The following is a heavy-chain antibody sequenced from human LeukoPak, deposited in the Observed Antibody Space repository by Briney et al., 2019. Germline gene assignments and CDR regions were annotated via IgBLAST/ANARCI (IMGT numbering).Heavy chain of an antibody. V-gene: IGHV6-1*01. CDR1: GDSVSSNSAA. CDR3: ARDGVLLAGKVSMDGNFDY. Sequence: SQTLSLTCAISGDSVSSNSAAWNWIRQSPSRGLEWLGRTYYRSKWYNDYAVSVKSRITINPDTSKNQFSLQLNSVTPEDTAVYYCARDGVLLAGKVSMDGNFDYWGQGTLVTVSS. J-gene: IGHJ4*02. D-gene: IGHD6-19*01. CDR2: TYYRSKWYN.